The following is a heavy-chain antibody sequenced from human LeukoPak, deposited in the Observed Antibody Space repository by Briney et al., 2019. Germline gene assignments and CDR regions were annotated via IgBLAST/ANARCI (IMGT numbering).Heavy chain of an antibody. CDR3: VRGTGY. V-gene: IGHV3-64D*06. Sequence: GKGLEYVSAISSNGDNTNYADSVKGRFTISRDNSKNTLYLQMSSLRADDTAVYYCVRGTGYWGQGTLVTVSS. CDR2: ISSNGDNT. J-gene: IGHJ4*02.